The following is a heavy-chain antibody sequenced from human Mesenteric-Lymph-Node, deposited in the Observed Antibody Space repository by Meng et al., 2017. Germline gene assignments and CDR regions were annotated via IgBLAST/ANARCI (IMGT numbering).Heavy chain of an antibody. V-gene: IGHV3-53*01. CDR2: IYSRGDT. J-gene: IGHJ4*02. CDR1: GFVVGSHY. CDR3: ARGEDYYDSGGYPDY. D-gene: IGHD3-22*01. Sequence: VQVVESGGGLVKPGGSLRLSCAASGFVVGSHYVSWVRQAPGKGLEWVSIIYSRGDTYYAASVKGRFTISRDNSKNRVYLQMNSLRAEDTAMYYCARGEDYYDSGGYPDYWGQGTLVTVSS.